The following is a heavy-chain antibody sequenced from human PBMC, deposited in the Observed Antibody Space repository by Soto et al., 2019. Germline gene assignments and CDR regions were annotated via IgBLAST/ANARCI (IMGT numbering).Heavy chain of an antibody. Sequence: GGSLRLSCAASGFTFSSYWMSWVRQAPGKGLEWVANIKQDGSEKYYVDSVKGRFTISRDNATNSLYLQMNSLRAEDTAVYYCARVGYCSGGSCLDYWGQGTLVTVSS. CDR2: IKQDGSEK. CDR3: ARVGYCSGGSCLDY. D-gene: IGHD2-15*01. CDR1: GFTFSSYW. V-gene: IGHV3-7*01. J-gene: IGHJ4*02.